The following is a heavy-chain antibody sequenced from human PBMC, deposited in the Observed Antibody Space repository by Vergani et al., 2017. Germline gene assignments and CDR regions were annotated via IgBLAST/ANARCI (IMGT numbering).Heavy chain of an antibody. J-gene: IGHJ4*02. D-gene: IGHD6-6*01. Sequence: EVQLVESGGGLVKPGGSLRISCEASGFDFSAYSMNWVRQAPGKGLEWISYISSSIDAIYYADSLRGRFTVSRDNAQNSLFLQMNSLRAEDTAVYFCATSRSAEPDYWGQGTLVAVSS. V-gene: IGHV3-48*01. CDR1: GFDFSAYS. CDR2: ISSSIDAI. CDR3: ATSRSAEPDY.